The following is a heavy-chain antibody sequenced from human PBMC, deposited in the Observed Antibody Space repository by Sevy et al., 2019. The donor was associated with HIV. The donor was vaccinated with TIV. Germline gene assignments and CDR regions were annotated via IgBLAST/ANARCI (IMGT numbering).Heavy chain of an antibody. Sequence: GGSLRLSCAASGFTFSSYEMNWVRQAPGKGLEWVSYISSSGSTIYYADSVKGRFTISRDNAKNSLYLQMNSLRAEDTAVYYCARVREYCSGGSCYYGVYYYYRMDVWGQGTTVTVSS. CDR3: ARVREYCSGGSCYYGVYYYYRMDV. CDR2: ISSSGSTI. CDR1: GFTFSSYE. J-gene: IGHJ6*02. D-gene: IGHD2-15*01. V-gene: IGHV3-48*03.